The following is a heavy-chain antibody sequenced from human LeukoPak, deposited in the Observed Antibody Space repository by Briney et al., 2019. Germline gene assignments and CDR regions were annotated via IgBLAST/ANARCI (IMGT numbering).Heavy chain of an antibody. V-gene: IGHV3-66*01. Sequence: GGSLRLSCAASGFTVSSNYMSWVRQAPGKGLEWVSLIYSGGSTYYADSVKGRFTISRDNSKNTLYLQMNSLRAEDTAVYYCARDGHHNYYGSGSYYTDYWGQGTLVTVSS. CDR2: IYSGGST. CDR3: ARDGHHNYYGSGSYYTDY. J-gene: IGHJ4*02. CDR1: GFTVSSNY. D-gene: IGHD3-10*01.